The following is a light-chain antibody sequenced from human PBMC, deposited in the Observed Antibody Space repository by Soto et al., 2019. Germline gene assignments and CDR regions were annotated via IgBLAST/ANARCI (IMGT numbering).Light chain of an antibody. Sequence: EMVMTQSPATLSVSPGERATVSCRTTQSVGSDLAWYQQKPGQAPRLLVYGASTRATGVPARFSGSGSGTEFTLTISSLQSKDFAVYYCQQYDNWPQTFGQGTKVDIK. CDR3: QQYDNWPQT. J-gene: IGKJ1*01. V-gene: IGKV3-15*01. CDR1: QSVGSD. CDR2: GAS.